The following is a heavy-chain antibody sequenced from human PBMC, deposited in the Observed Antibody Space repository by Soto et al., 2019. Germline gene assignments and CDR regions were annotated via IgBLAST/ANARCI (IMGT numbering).Heavy chain of an antibody. CDR3: ATSRGHDYGDYGVGYFQH. Sequence: GSLRLSCAASGFTFSSYSMNWVRQAPGKGLEWVSSISSSSSYIYYADSVKGRFTISRDNSKNTLYLQMNSLRAEDTAVYYCATSRGHDYGDYGVGYFQHWGQGTLVTVSS. J-gene: IGHJ1*01. CDR1: GFTFSSYS. D-gene: IGHD4-17*01. CDR2: ISSSSSYI. V-gene: IGHV3-21*04.